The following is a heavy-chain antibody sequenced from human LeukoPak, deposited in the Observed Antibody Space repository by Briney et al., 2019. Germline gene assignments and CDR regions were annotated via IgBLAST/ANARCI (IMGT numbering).Heavy chain of an antibody. D-gene: IGHD2-21*01. CDR3: ARGGGGDPFHY. V-gene: IGHV4-38-2*01. CDR2: IYHSGST. J-gene: IGHJ4*02. CDR1: GYSISSGYY. Sequence: SETLSLTCAVSGYSISSGYYWGWIRQPPGKGLGWIGSIYHSGSTYYNPSLKSRVTISVDTSKNQFSLKLSSVTAADTAVYYCARGGGGDPFHYWGQGTLVTVSS.